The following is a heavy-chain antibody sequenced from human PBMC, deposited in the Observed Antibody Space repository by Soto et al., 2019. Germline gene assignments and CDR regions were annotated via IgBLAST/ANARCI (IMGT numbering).Heavy chain of an antibody. CDR3: ARGQYYYGSGSSESDY. J-gene: IGHJ4*01. D-gene: IGHD3-10*01. CDR2: MNPNSGNT. V-gene: IGHV1-8*01. CDR1: GYTFTSYD. Sequence: QVQLVQSGAEVKKPGASVKVSCKASGYTFTSYDINWVRQATGQGLEWMGWMNPNSGNTGYAQKFQGRVTMTRNTSISTAYMELSSLRSEDTAVYYCARGQYYYGSGSSESDYWGHGTLVTVSS.